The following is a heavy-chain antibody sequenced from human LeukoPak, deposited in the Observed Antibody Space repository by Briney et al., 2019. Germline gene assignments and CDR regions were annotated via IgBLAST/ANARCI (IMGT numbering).Heavy chain of an antibody. D-gene: IGHD1-20*01. V-gene: IGHV1-69*05. CDR1: GGTFSGYA. CDR3: ARDGITGGGHAFDI. J-gene: IGHJ3*02. Sequence: ASVKLSCKASGGTFSGYAIGWVRQAPGQGLEWMGRIIPIFGTANYAQKFQGRVTITRDESTSTAYMELSSLRSEDTAVYYCARDGITGGGHAFDIWGQGTMVTVSS. CDR2: IIPIFGTA.